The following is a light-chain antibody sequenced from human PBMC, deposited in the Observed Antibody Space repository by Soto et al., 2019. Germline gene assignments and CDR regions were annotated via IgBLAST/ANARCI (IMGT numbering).Light chain of an antibody. CDR1: QSVSSY. J-gene: IGKJ4*01. Sequence: EIVLTQSPATLSLSPGERATLFCRASQSVSSYLAWYQQKPGQAPRLLIYDASNRATGIPARFSGSGSGTDFTLTISSLEPEDFAVYYCQQRSNWPQVTFGGGTKVEIK. V-gene: IGKV3-11*01. CDR2: DAS. CDR3: QQRSNWPQVT.